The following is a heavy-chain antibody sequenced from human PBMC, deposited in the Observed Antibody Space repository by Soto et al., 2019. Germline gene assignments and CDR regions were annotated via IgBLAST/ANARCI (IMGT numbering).Heavy chain of an antibody. CDR2: ISTYNGNT. V-gene: IGHV1-18*01. CDR1: GYTFTSYG. J-gene: IGHJ6*04. CDR3: ARGKIPYFSEMDV. D-gene: IGHD2-21*01. Sequence: ASVKVSCKASGYTFTSYGISWVRQAPGQGLEWMGWISTYNGNTNFAQKLQGRVTMTTDTSTSTAYMEVRSLRSDDTAVYYCARGKIPYFSEMDVWGKGTMVTVSS.